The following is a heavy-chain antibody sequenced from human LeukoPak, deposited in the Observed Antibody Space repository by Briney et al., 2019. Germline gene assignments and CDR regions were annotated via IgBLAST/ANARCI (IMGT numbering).Heavy chain of an antibody. CDR1: GFIFNNYA. J-gene: IGHJ3*02. V-gene: IGHV3-30-3*01. Sequence: GGSLRLSCAGSGFIFNNYAMHWVRQAPGKGLEWVAVISYDGSNKYYADSVKGRFTFSRDNSKNTLYLQMNSLRAEDTAVYYCARARGYRTIDAFDIWGQGTMVTVSS. CDR2: ISYDGSNK. D-gene: IGHD1/OR15-1a*01. CDR3: ARARGYRTIDAFDI.